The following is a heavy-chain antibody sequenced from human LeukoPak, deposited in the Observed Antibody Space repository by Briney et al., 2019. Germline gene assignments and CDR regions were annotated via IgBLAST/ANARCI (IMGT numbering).Heavy chain of an antibody. Sequence: GGSLRLSCAASGFTFSSYSMNWVRQAPGKGLEWVSSISSSSSYIYYADSVKGRFTISRDNAKNSLYLQMNSLRSDDTAVYYCARDMFPGSSGVVIKNMDIWGKGTTVTVSS. V-gene: IGHV3-21*04. CDR1: GFTFSSYS. D-gene: IGHD3-3*01. CDR2: ISSSSSYI. CDR3: ARDMFPGSSGVVIKNMDI. J-gene: IGHJ6*03.